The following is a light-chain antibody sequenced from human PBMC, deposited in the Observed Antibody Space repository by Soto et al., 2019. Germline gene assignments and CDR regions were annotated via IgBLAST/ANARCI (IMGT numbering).Light chain of an antibody. Sequence: DIQMTQSPSTLSGSVGDRVTITCRASQTISSWLAWYQQKPGKAPKLLIYKASTLKSGVPSRFSGSGSGTEFTLTISSLQPDDFATYYCQQYSSYYRPFGQGTKVDIK. V-gene: IGKV1-5*03. J-gene: IGKJ1*01. CDR1: QTISSW. CDR3: QQYSSYYRP. CDR2: KAS.